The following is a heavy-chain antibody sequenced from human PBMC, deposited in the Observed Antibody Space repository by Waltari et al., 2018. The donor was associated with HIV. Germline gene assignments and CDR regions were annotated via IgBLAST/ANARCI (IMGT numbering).Heavy chain of an antibody. V-gene: IGHV4-39*07. Sequence: QLQLQESGPGLVKPSETLSLTCTVSGGSISSSSYYWGWIRQPPGKGLEWIGSIYYSGSTYYNPSLKSRVTISVDTSKNQFSLKLSSVTAADTAVYYCARDPVVWPQFDCWGQGTLVTVSS. CDR2: IYYSGST. D-gene: IGHD2-8*02. CDR3: ARDPVVWPQFDC. J-gene: IGHJ4*02. CDR1: GGSISSSSYY.